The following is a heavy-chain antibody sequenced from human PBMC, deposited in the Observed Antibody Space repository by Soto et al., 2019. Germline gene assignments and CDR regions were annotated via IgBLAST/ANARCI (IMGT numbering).Heavy chain of an antibody. CDR2: IYYSGST. V-gene: IGHV4-59*08. D-gene: IGHD5-18*01. Sequence: QVQLQESGPGLVKPSETLSLTCTVSSGSISLYYWTWIRQPPGKGLEWIGYIYYSGSTNYNPSLKSRVTMSIDTSKNQCSLKLTSVTAADTAVYYCATYDVDTAMDHWGQGTLVTVSS. J-gene: IGHJ4*02. CDR3: ATYDVDTAMDH. CDR1: SGSISLYY.